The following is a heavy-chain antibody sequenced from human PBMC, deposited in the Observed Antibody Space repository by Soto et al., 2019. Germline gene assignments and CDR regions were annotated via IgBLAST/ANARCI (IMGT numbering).Heavy chain of an antibody. CDR1: RGTFSGYA. Sequence: SVKVSCKASRGTFSGYAISWVRQSPGQVLEWMGGIIPIFGTANYAQKFQGRVTITADESTSTAYMELSSLRSEDTAVYYCARKYYYDSSGYYYGYYGMDVWGQGATVTVSS. J-gene: IGHJ6*02. D-gene: IGHD3-22*01. V-gene: IGHV1-69*13. CDR3: ARKYYYDSSGYYYGYYGMDV. CDR2: IIPIFGTA.